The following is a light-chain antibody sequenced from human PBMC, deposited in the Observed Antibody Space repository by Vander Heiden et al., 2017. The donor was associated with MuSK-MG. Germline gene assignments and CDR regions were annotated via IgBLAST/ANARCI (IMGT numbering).Light chain of an antibody. CDR2: DAS. CDR1: QDISNY. V-gene: IGKV1-33*01. Sequence: DIQMTQSPSSLSASVGDRVTITCQASQDISNYLNWYQQKPGKAPKLLIYDASNLETGVPSRFSGSGSGTDLTFTISSLQPEDIATYYWQQDDNLRTFGQGTKVEIK. CDR3: QQDDNLRT. J-gene: IGKJ1*01.